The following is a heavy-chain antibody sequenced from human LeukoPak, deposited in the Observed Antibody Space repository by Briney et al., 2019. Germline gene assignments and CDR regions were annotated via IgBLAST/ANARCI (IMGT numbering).Heavy chain of an antibody. CDR2: IYYSGST. J-gene: IGHJ4*02. D-gene: IGHD4-17*01. Sequence: SETLPLTCTVSGGSISSSSYYWGRIRQPPGKGLEWIGSIYYSGSTNYNPSLKSRVTISVDTSKNQFSLKLSSVTAADTAVYYCARGITDYGDYVGFDYWGQGTLVTVSS. CDR3: ARGITDYGDYVGFDY. CDR1: GGSISSSSYY. V-gene: IGHV4-39*07.